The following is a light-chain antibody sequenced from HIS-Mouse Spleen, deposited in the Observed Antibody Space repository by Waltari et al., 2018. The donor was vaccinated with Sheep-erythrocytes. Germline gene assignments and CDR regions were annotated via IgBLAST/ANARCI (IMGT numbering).Light chain of an antibody. CDR3: MQALQTPIFT. Sequence: DIVMTQSPLSLPVTPGEPASISCRSSQSLLHSNGYNYLDWYLPKPGQSPQLLIYLGSNRASGVPDRFSGSGSGTDFTLTISRVEAEDVGVYYCMQALQTPIFTFGPGTKVDIK. V-gene: IGKV2-28*01. J-gene: IGKJ3*01. CDR2: LGS. CDR1: QSLLHSNGYNY.